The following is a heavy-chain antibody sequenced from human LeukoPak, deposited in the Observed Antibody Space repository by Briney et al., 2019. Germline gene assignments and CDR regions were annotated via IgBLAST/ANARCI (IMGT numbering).Heavy chain of an antibody. Sequence: PSETLSLTCAVYGGSISSSSYYWGWIRQPPGKGLEWIGSIYYSGSTYYNPSLKSRVTISVDTSKNQFSLKLSSVTAADTAVYYCARLTIAAAGTFYYYYGMDVWGQGTTVTVSS. J-gene: IGHJ6*02. CDR1: GGSISSSSYY. V-gene: IGHV4-39*01. D-gene: IGHD6-13*01. CDR2: IYYSGST. CDR3: ARLTIAAAGTFYYYYGMDV.